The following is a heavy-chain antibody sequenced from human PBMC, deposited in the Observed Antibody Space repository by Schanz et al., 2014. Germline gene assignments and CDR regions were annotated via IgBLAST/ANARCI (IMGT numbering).Heavy chain of an antibody. CDR2: ISGSGDHT. Sequence: EVQLVESGGRLIQPGGSLRLSCEASGFTVSDNYMSWVRQAPGRGLDWVSVISGSGDHTHYADSVKGRFTISRDTSGNTLYLQMNSLRAEDTAVYYCAKELRPGTERPRGNFDYWGQGTLVTVSS. V-gene: IGHV3-23*04. CDR3: AKELRPGTERPRGNFDY. J-gene: IGHJ4*02. CDR1: GFTVSDNY. D-gene: IGHD6-13*01.